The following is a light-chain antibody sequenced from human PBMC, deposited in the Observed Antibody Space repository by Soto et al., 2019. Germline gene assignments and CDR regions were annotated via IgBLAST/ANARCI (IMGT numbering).Light chain of an antibody. Sequence: DIQMTQSPSTLSASVGGRVTITCRASQSISSWLAWYQQKPGKAPKLLIYDASSLESGVPSRFSGSGSGTEFTLTISSLQPDDFATYYCQQYNSYQYTFGQGTKVDIK. V-gene: IGKV1-5*01. CDR2: DAS. J-gene: IGKJ2*01. CDR3: QQYNSYQYT. CDR1: QSISSW.